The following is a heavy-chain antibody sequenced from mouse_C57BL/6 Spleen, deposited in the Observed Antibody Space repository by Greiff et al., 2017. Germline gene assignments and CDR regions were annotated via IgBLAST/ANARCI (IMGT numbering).Heavy chain of an antibody. V-gene: IGHV1-64*01. CDR3: ARYYGRSYEAMDY. J-gene: IGHJ4*01. CDR2: IHPNSGST. CDR1: GYTFTSYW. D-gene: IGHD1-1*01. Sequence: QVQLQQPGAELVKPGASVKLSCKASGYTFTSYWMHWVKQRPGQGLEWIGMIHPNSGSTNYNEKVKSKATLTVDKSYSTAYMQLSSLTSEDSAVYDCARYYGRSYEAMDYWGQGTSVTFSS.